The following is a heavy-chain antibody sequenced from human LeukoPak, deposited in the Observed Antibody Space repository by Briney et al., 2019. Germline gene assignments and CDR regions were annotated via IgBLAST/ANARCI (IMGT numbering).Heavy chain of an antibody. CDR2: ISSSSSYI. CDR1: GFTFSSYS. Sequence: GGSLRLSCAASGFTFSSYSMNWVREAPGKGLEWVSSISSSSSYIYYADSVKGRFTISRHNAKKSLYLQMNSLRAEDTAVYYCARDSSGSYWGNDAFDIWGQGTMVTVSS. CDR3: ARDSSGSYWGNDAFDI. D-gene: IGHD1-26*01. J-gene: IGHJ3*02. V-gene: IGHV3-21*01.